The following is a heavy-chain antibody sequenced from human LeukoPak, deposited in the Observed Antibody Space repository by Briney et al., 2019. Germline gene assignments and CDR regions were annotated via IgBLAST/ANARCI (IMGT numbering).Heavy chain of an antibody. J-gene: IGHJ4*02. Sequence: GESLKNSCKGSGYSFTSYWIGWVRQMPGKGLEWMGIIYPGDSDTRYSPSFQGQVTISADKTISTAYLQWSSLKASDTAMYYCARMVEWLLFDYWGQGTLVTVSS. CDR2: IYPGDSDT. CDR3: ARMVEWLLFDY. D-gene: IGHD3-3*01. V-gene: IGHV5-51*01. CDR1: GYSFTSYW.